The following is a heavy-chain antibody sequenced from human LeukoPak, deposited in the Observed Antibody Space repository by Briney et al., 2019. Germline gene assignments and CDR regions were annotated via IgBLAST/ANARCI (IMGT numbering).Heavy chain of an antibody. V-gene: IGHV3-23*01. J-gene: IGHJ4*02. Sequence: GGSLRLSCAASGFTFSSYAMSWVRQAPGKGLEWVSAISGSGGSTYYADSVKGRFTISRDNSKNTLYLQMNSLRAEDTAVYYCAKDYGSGRGVIIKWDYWGQGTLVTVSS. CDR1: GFTFSSYA. D-gene: IGHD3-10*01. CDR2: ISGSGGST. CDR3: AKDYGSGRGVIIKWDY.